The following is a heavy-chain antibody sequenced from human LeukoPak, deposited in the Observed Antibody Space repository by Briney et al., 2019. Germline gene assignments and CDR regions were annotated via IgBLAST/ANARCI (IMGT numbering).Heavy chain of an antibody. CDR2: IYSDGRT. V-gene: IGHV3-53*01. CDR3: AKLKGWYGEGYFDY. CDR1: GFAVSSNY. J-gene: IGHJ4*02. Sequence: GGSLRLSCAASGFAVSSNYMSWARQAPGKGLEWVSVIYSDGRTYYADSVKGRFTISRDISKNTLFLQMTSLRAEDTAVYYCAKLKGWYGEGYFDYWGQGTLVTVSS. D-gene: IGHD3-10*01.